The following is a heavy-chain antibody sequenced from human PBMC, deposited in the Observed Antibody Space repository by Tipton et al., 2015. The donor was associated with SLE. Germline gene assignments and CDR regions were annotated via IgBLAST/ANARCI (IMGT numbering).Heavy chain of an antibody. J-gene: IGHJ6*02. Sequence: GSLRLSCAASGFTFSSYAMSWVRQAPGKGLEWVSAISGSGGSTYYADSVKGRFTISRDNSKNTLYLQMNSLRAEDTAVYYCAKGSGYVVPAAMFYGMDVWGQGTTVTVSS. CDR1: GFTFSSYA. CDR2: ISGSGGST. V-gene: IGHV3-23*01. D-gene: IGHD2-2*01. CDR3: AKGSGYVVPAAMFYGMDV.